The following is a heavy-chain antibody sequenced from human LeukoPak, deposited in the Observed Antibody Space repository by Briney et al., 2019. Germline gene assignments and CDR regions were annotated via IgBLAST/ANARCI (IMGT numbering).Heavy chain of an antibody. D-gene: IGHD6-13*01. V-gene: IGHV3-30-3*01. Sequence: GRSLRLSCAASGFTFSSYAMHWVRQAPGKGLEWVAVISYDGSNKYYADSVKGRFTISRDNSKNTLYLQMNSLRAEDTAVYYCATYSSRLYYFDYWGQGTLVTVSS. CDR3: ATYSSRLYYFDY. J-gene: IGHJ4*02. CDR1: GFTFSSYA. CDR2: ISYDGSNK.